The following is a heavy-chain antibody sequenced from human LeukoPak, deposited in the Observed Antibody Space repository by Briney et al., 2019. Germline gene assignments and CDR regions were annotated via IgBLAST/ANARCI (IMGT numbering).Heavy chain of an antibody. V-gene: IGHV4-61*02. CDR2: IYTSGST. D-gene: IGHD6-19*01. CDR1: GGSISSGSYY. J-gene: IGHJ4*02. CDR3: ARGLPIQTGIAVESAPRTEGY. Sequence: SSETLSLTCTVSGGSISSGSYYWSWIRQPAGKGLEWIGRIYTSGSTNYNPSLKSRVTISVDTSKNQFSLKLSSVTAADTAVYYCARGLPIQTGIAVESAPRTEGYWGQGTLVTVSS.